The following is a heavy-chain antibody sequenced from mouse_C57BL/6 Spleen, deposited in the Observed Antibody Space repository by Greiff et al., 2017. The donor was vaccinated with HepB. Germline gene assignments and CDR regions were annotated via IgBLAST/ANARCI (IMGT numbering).Heavy chain of an antibody. J-gene: IGHJ4*01. V-gene: IGHV1-69*01. D-gene: IGHD2-3*01. CDR3: ARWGGYYYYAMDY. CDR1: GYTFTSYW. CDR2: IDPSDSYT. Sequence: VQLQQPGAELVMPGASVKLSCKASGYTFTSYWMHWVKQRPGQGLEWIGEIDPSDSYTNYNQKFKGKSTLTVDKSSSTAYMQLSSLTSEDSAVYDCARWGGYYYYAMDYWGQGTSVTVSS.